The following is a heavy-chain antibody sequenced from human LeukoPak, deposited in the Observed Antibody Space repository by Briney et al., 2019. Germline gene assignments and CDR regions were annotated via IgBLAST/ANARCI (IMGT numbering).Heavy chain of an antibody. J-gene: IGHJ4*02. Sequence: GGSLRLSCAASGFTFSSYAMSWVRQAPGKGLEWVSAISGSGGSTYYADSVKGRFTISRDNSKNTLYLQMNSLRAEDTAVYYCAKDGLYSSYYYDSSGLLWGQGTLVTVSS. V-gene: IGHV3-23*01. CDR3: AKDGLYSSYYYDSSGLL. D-gene: IGHD3-22*01. CDR2: ISGSGGST. CDR1: GFTFSSYA.